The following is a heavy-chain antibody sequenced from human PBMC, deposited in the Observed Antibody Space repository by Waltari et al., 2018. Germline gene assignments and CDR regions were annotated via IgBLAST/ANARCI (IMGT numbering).Heavy chain of an antibody. J-gene: IGHJ4*02. CDR3: ARVQSYYDFWRAWDY. CDR1: GGSISSSSYY. D-gene: IGHD3-3*01. CDR2: IYYSGSS. Sequence: QLQLQESGPGLVKPSETLSLTCTVSGGSISSSSYYWGWIRQPPGKGLEWIGTIYYSGSSYYNPSLKSPVTMSVDTSKNQFSLKLSSVTAADTAVYYCARVQSYYDFWRAWDYWGQGTLLTVSS. V-gene: IGHV4-39*07.